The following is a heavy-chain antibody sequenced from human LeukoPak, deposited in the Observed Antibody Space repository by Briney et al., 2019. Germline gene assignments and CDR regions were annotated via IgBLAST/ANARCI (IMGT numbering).Heavy chain of an antibody. Sequence: GGSLRLSCAASGFTFSSYAMSWVRQAPGKGLEWVSAISGSGGSTYYADSVKGRFTISRDNSKNTLYLQMNSLRAEDTAVYYCAKHKYFDWLLSLNFDYWGQGTLVTVSS. J-gene: IGHJ4*02. CDR2: ISGSGGST. D-gene: IGHD3-9*01. CDR1: GFTFSSYA. V-gene: IGHV3-23*01. CDR3: AKHKYFDWLLSLNFDY.